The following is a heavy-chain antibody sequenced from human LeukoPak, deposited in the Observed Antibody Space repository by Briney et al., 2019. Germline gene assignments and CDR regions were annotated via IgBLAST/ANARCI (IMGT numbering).Heavy chain of an antibody. V-gene: IGHV3-21*01. J-gene: IGHJ4*02. CDR3: ARGDPYGDYGVPSDY. CDR2: ISSSSSYI. D-gene: IGHD4-17*01. Sequence: GGSLRLSCAASGFTFSSYSMNWVRQAPGKGLESVSSISSSSSYIYYADSVKGRFTISRDNAKNSLYLQMNSLRAEDTAVYYCARGDPYGDYGVPSDYWGQGTLVTVSS. CDR1: GFTFSSYS.